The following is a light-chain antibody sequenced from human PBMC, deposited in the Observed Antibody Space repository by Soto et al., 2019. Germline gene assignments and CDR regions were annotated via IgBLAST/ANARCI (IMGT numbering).Light chain of an antibody. CDR1: QSVSSY. CDR3: QQRSNWPPSWT. J-gene: IGKJ2*01. CDR2: DAS. V-gene: IGKV3-11*01. Sequence: EIVLTQSPATLSLSPGERATLSCRASQSVSSYLAWYQQKPGQAPRLLIYDASNSATGIPARFSGSGSGTDFTLTISSLEPEDFAVYYCQQRSNWPPSWTFGQGTKLEIK.